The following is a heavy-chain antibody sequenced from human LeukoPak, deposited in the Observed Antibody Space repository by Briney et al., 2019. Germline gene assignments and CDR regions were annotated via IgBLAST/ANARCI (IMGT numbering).Heavy chain of an antibody. Sequence: GGSLRLFCAGSGFTFADYAMHWARQTPGKGLEWVSDISWNCDYIAYAAFVGGRFTISRDNAKNSLSLQMNSLRAEGTGVYYCAKDAYGGATFFYYMDVWGKGATVTVSS. CDR3: AKDAYGGATFFYYMDV. CDR1: GFTFADYA. V-gene: IGHV3-9*01. D-gene: IGHD2/OR15-2a*01. CDR2: ISWNCDYI. J-gene: IGHJ6*03.